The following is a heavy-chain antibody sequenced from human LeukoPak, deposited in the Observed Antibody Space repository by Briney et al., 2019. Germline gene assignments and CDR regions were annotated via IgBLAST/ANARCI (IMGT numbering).Heavy chain of an antibody. J-gene: IGHJ6*03. Sequence: SETLSLTCTVSGYSISSGYYWGWIRQPPGKGLAWIGYIYHSGSTYYNPSLKSRVTISVDTSKNQFSLKLSSVTAADTAVYYCAKNGDRGAYCTGGTCYPYFYYYMDVWGKGTTVTI. D-gene: IGHD2-15*01. CDR2: IYHSGST. V-gene: IGHV4-38-2*02. CDR1: GYSISSGYY. CDR3: AKNGDRGAYCTGGTCYPYFYYYMDV.